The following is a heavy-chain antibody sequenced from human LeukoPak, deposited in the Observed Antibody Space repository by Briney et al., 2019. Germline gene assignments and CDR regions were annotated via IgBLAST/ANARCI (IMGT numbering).Heavy chain of an antibody. CDR1: GYTFTSYD. Sequence: GASVKVSCKASGYTFTSYDINWVRQATGQGLEWMGWMNPNSGNTGYAQKFQGRVTMTRNTSISTAYMELSSLRSEDTAVYYCARGREDAETDFWSGYYPYYYYMDVWGKGTTVTVSS. CDR3: ARGREDAETDFWSGYYPYYYYMDV. V-gene: IGHV1-8*01. J-gene: IGHJ6*03. CDR2: MNPNSGNT. D-gene: IGHD3-3*01.